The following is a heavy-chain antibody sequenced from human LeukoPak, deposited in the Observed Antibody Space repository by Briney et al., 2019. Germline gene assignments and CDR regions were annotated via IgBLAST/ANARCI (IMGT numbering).Heavy chain of an antibody. Sequence: PGGSLRLSCAASGFTFSSFYMTWVRQAPGKGLEWVATIKQDGSEKYYVDSVKGRFTISRDNAKNSLYLQMNSLRAEDTAVYYCARDATVYGMDVWGQGTTVTVSS. D-gene: IGHD1-14*01. J-gene: IGHJ6*02. CDR1: GFTFSSFY. V-gene: IGHV3-7*01. CDR3: ARDATVYGMDV. CDR2: IKQDGSEK.